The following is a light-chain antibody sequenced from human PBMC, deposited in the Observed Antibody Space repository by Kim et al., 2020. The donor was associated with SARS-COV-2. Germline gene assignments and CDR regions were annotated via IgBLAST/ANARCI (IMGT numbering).Light chain of an antibody. CDR1: SSDVGGYNY. J-gene: IGLJ1*01. CDR3: SSYTSSSTFYV. V-gene: IGLV2-14*01. Sequence: LTQPASVSGSPGQSITISCTGTSSDVGGYNYVSWYQQHPGKAPKLMIYDVSKRPSGVSNRFSGSKSGNTASLTISGLQAEDEADYYCSSYTSSSTFYVFGAGTKVTVL. CDR2: DVS.